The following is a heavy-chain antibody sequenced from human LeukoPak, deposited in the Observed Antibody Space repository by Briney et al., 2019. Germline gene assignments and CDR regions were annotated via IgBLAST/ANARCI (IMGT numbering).Heavy chain of an antibody. CDR1: GFTFSYYN. CDR3: AREPIYYDSSGGYFDY. CDR2: IYSGGST. J-gene: IGHJ4*02. V-gene: IGHV3-53*01. D-gene: IGHD3-22*01. Sequence: PGGSLRLSCAASGFTFSYYNMNWVRQAPGKGLEWVSVIYSGGSTYYADSVKGRFTISRDNSKNTLYLQMNSLRAEDTAVYYCAREPIYYDSSGGYFDYWGQGTLVTVSS.